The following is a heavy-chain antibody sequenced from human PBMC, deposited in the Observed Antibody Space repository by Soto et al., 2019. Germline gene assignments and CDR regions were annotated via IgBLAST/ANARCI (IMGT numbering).Heavy chain of an antibody. J-gene: IGHJ4*02. CDR3: ANHTGGYYFDSSGYYQFAY. CDR1: GFTFSSYA. CDR2: ISGSGGST. V-gene: IGHV3-23*01. D-gene: IGHD3-22*01. Sequence: GGSLRLSCAASGFTFSSYAMSWVRQAPGKGLEWVSAISGSGGSTYYADSVKGRFTISRDNSKNTLYLQMNSLRAEDTAVYYCANHTGGYYFDSSGYYQFAYWGKGTLVTVSS.